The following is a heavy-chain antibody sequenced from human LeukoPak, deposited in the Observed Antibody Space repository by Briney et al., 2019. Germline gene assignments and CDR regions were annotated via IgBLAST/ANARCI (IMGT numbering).Heavy chain of an antibody. V-gene: IGHV3-23*01. D-gene: IGHD3-10*01. Sequence: GGSLRLSCAASGFTFSSYAMSWVRQAPGKGLEWVSAISGSGGSTYYADSVKGRFTISRDNSKNTLYLQMNSLRAEDTAVYYCAKDDSPRLLWFGELRSEGMDVWGQGTTVIVSS. J-gene: IGHJ6*02. CDR2: ISGSGGST. CDR1: GFTFSSYA. CDR3: AKDDSPRLLWFGELRSEGMDV.